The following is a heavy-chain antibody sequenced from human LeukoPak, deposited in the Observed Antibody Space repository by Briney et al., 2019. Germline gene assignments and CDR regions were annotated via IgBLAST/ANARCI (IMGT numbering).Heavy chain of an antibody. J-gene: IGHJ4*02. CDR1: GFTFSSYA. CDR2: ISGSGGSA. V-gene: IGHV3-23*01. D-gene: IGHD3-9*01. CDR3: AKSRDILTGYYTDIFDY. Sequence: GGSLRLSCAASGFTFSSYAMSWVRQAPGKGLEWVSAISGSGGSAYYADSVKGRFTISRDNSKNTLYLQMNSLRAEGTAVYYCAKSRDILTGYYTDIFDYWGQGTLVTVSS.